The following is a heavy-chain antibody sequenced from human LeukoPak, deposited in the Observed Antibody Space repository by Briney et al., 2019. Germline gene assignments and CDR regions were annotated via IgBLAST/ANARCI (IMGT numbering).Heavy chain of an antibody. Sequence: SETLSLTCAVYGGSFSGYYWSWIRQPPGKGLEWIGEINHSGSTNYNPSLKSRVTIFVDTSKNQFSLKLSSVTAADTALYYCARRITGTTSDSFDYWGQGTLVTVSS. CDR3: ARRITGTTSDSFDY. CDR2: INHSGST. J-gene: IGHJ4*02. D-gene: IGHD1-20*01. V-gene: IGHV4-34*01. CDR1: GGSFSGYY.